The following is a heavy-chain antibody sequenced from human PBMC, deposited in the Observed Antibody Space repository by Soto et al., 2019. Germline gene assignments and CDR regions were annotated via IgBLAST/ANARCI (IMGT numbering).Heavy chain of an antibody. D-gene: IGHD4-4*01. J-gene: IGHJ4*02. CDR2: ISSSSSTI. V-gene: IGHV3-48*01. CDR3: AMGYSNLHY. CDR1: GFTSSGDS. Sequence: GGSLSLSCAASGFTSSGDSMNSVRQAPGKGLEWVSYISSSSSTIYYADSVKGRFTISRDNAKNSLYLQMNSLRAEDTAVYYCAMGYSNLHYWGQGTLVTVSS.